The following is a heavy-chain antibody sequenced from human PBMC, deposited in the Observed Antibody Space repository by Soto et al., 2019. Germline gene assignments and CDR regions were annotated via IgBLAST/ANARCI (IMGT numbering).Heavy chain of an antibody. Sequence: GGSLRLSCTASGFTFGDYAMSWVRQAPGKGLEWVGFIRSKAYGGTTEYGASVKGRFTISRDDSESIAYLQMNSLKTEDTAVYYCTRYHCSSTSCYDAFDIWGQGTMVTVSS. J-gene: IGHJ3*02. CDR3: TRYHCSSTSCYDAFDI. V-gene: IGHV3-49*04. CDR2: IRSKAYGGTT. CDR1: GFTFGDYA. D-gene: IGHD2-2*01.